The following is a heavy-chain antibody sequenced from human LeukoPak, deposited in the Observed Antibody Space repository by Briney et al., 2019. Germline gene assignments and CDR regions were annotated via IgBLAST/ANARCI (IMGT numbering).Heavy chain of an antibody. V-gene: IGHV5-51*01. CDR3: ARGGRSYGAFDY. Sequence: RGESLQISCKGSGYSFTSYWIGWGRQLPGKGLEWMGIIYPGDSDTRYSPSFQGQVTISADKSISTAYLRWSSLKASDTAMYYCARGGRSYGAFDYWGQGTLVTVSS. CDR2: IYPGDSDT. CDR1: GYSFTSYW. D-gene: IGHD3-10*01. J-gene: IGHJ4*02.